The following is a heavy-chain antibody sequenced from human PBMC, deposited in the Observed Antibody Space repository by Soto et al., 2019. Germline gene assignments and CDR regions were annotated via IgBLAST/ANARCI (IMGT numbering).Heavy chain of an antibody. CDR3: ARDWRTVTTGNWFDP. CDR2: ISAYNGNT. D-gene: IGHD4-4*01. CDR1: AYSFTSYC. J-gene: IGHJ5*02. Sequence: ASVKVSCKAAAYSFTSYCISCVRQAPGQGLEWMGWISAYNGNTNYAQKPQGRVTMTTDTSTSTAYMELRSLRSDDTAVYYCARDWRTVTTGNWFDPWGQGTLVTASS. V-gene: IGHV1-18*04.